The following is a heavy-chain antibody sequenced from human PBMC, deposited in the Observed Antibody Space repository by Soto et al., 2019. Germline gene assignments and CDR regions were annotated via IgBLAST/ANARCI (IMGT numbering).Heavy chain of an antibody. D-gene: IGHD2-8*01. Sequence: PSETLSLTCTVSCGSISSGDYYWSWIRQPPGKGLEWIGYIYYSGSTYYNPSLKSRVTISVDTSKNQFSLELSSVTAADTAVYYCAGQRLGYCTNGVCYSADYWGQGTLVTVSS. CDR2: IYYSGST. CDR3: AGQRLGYCTNGVCYSADY. V-gene: IGHV4-30-4*01. J-gene: IGHJ4*02. CDR1: CGSISSGDYY.